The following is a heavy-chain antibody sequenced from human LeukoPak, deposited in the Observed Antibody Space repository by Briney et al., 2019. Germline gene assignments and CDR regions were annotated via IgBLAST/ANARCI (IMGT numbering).Heavy chain of an antibody. V-gene: IGHV4-61*02. D-gene: IGHD1-26*01. CDR3: AGGEWELLS. CDR1: GVSISSGSYY. J-gene: IGHJ5*02. CDR2: IYTSGST. Sequence: SETLSLTCTVSGVSISSGSYYWSWIRQPAGKGLEWIGRIYTSGSTNYNPSLKSRVTISVDTSKNQFSLKLSSVTAADTAVYYCAGGEWELLSWGQGTLVTVSS.